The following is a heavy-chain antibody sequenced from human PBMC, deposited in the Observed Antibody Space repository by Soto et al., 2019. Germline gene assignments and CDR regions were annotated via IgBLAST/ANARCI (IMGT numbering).Heavy chain of an antibody. Sequence: PGGSLRLSCAASGFTFSSYAMSWVRQAPGKGLEWVSAISGSGGSTYYADTVKGRFTISRGNSKNTLYLQMNSLRAEDTAVYYCAKLNRRFLEWLSPAFFDYWGQGTLVTVSS. CDR1: GFTFSSYA. J-gene: IGHJ4*02. CDR3: AKLNRRFLEWLSPAFFDY. D-gene: IGHD3-3*01. CDR2: ISGSGGST. V-gene: IGHV3-23*01.